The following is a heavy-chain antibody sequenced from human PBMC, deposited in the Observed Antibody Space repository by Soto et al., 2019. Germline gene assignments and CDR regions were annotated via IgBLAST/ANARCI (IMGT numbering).Heavy chain of an antibody. J-gene: IGHJ5*02. CDR1: GGSISSSNW. V-gene: IGHV4-4*02. CDR3: ARDHSNYGGWFDP. D-gene: IGHD4-4*01. Sequence: SETLSLTCAVSGGSISSSNWWSWVRQPPGRGLEWIGDIYYSGNSNYNPSLKSRVTLSVDTSKNQFSLKLSSVTAADTAVYYCARDHSNYGGWFDPWGQGTLVTVSS. CDR2: IYYSGNS.